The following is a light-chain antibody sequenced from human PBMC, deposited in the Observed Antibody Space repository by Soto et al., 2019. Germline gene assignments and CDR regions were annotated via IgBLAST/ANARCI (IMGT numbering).Light chain of an antibody. CDR3: SSYAGRNNLV. V-gene: IGLV2-8*01. Sequence: QAVLNQPPSASGSPGQSVTISCTGTSSDVGGYNFVSWYQQHPGKAPKLMIYEVSQRPSGVSDRFSGSKSGNTASLTVSGLQAEDEADYYCSSYAGRNNLVFGGGTKVTVL. J-gene: IGLJ3*02. CDR2: EVS. CDR1: SSDVGGYNF.